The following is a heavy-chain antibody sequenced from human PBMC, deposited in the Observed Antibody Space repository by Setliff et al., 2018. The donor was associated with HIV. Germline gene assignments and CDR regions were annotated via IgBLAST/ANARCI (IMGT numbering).Heavy chain of an antibody. CDR3: ARQGNIVVVTSFDY. J-gene: IGHJ4*02. CDR2: VDYTGST. CDR1: GGSISTSNYY. D-gene: IGHD2-21*02. Sequence: SETLSLTFTVSGGSISTSNYYWGWVRQPPGKGLEWVGNVDYTGSTYYNPSLKSRVTISVDTSKNQFSLRLNSVTAADTAVYYCARQGNIVVVTSFDYWGQGTLVTVSS. V-gene: IGHV4-39*07.